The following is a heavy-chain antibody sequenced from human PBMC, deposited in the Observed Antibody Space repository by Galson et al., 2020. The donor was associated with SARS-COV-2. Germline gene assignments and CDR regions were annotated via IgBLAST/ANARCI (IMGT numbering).Heavy chain of an antibody. V-gene: IGHV3-23*01. J-gene: IGHJ3*02. Sequence: GESLKISCAASGFSFSSYAMSWVRQAPGRGLEWVSGISGSGGGTYYADSVKGRFTISRDNSKNTLYLHLNSLRAEDTALYYCAKDWGWRSPGDAFHIWGQGTMVTVSS. D-gene: IGHD3-16*01. CDR1: GFSFSSYA. CDR3: AKDWGWRSPGDAFHI. CDR2: ISGSGGGT.